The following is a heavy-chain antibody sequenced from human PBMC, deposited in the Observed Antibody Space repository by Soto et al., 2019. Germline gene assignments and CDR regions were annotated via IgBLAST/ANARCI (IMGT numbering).Heavy chain of an antibody. CDR1: GYIFTNYG. CDR3: ARGGSSWSAEYYQH. V-gene: IGHV1-18*01. CDR2: ISGYNGNT. D-gene: IGHD6-13*01. J-gene: IGHJ1*01. Sequence: QVQLVQSGVEVKKPGASVKVSCKASGYIFTNYGISWVRQVPGQGPEWMGWISGYNGNTKYAQKLQGRVTMTADTSTSTAYMEVRSLRSDDTAVYYCARGGSSWSAEYYQHWGQGTLVIVSS.